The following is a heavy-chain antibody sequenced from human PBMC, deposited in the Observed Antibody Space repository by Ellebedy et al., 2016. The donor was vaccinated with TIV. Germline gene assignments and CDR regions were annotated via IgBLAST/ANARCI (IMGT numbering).Heavy chain of an antibody. V-gene: IGHV3-53*01. CDR1: GFIVSSNF. CDR2: IYRGGST. CDR3: ARAIYGASNL. Sequence: GGSLRLSCAASGFIVSSNFVAWVRQAPGRGLEWVSVIYRGGSTYYAASMRGRFTISRDNSKNTVYLQINSLRAEDTAVYYCARAIYGASNLWGRGTLATVSS. D-gene: IGHD4-17*01. J-gene: IGHJ2*01.